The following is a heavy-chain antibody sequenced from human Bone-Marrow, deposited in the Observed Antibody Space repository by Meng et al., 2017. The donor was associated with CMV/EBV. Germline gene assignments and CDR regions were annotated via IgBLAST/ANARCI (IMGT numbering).Heavy chain of an antibody. CDR3: ARQDGVALYYFDY. V-gene: IGHV5-51*01. D-gene: IGHD3-10*01. J-gene: IGHJ4*02. CDR2: IYPGDSDT. Sequence: KVSCKGSGYSFASYWIGWVRQVPGKGLEWMGIIYPGDSDTRYRPSFQGKVTISADKSISTALLQGSSLKASDTARYYGARQDGVALYYFDYWGQGTLVTVSS. CDR1: GYSFASYW.